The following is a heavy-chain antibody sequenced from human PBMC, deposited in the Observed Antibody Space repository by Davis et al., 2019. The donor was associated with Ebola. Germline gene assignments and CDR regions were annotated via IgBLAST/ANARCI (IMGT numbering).Heavy chain of an antibody. CDR1: GFTFSSYS. V-gene: IGHV3-23*01. CDR3: AELHSSSSHI. D-gene: IGHD6-6*01. J-gene: IGHJ4*02. CDR2: INGVGDNS. Sequence: PGGSLRLSCAASGFTFSSYSMNWVRQAPGKGLEWVAVINGVGDNSYYADSVKGRFTISRDNSTNTLYLQMNSLRAEDTALYYCAELHSSSSHIWGQGTLVTVSS.